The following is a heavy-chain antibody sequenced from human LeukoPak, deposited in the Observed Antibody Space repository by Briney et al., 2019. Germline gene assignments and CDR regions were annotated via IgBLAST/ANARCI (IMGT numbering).Heavy chain of an antibody. J-gene: IGHJ4*02. D-gene: IGHD5-18*01. CDR1: GFTFSSYA. V-gene: IGHV3-30-3*01. CDR2: ISYDGSNK. Sequence: GGSLRLSCAASGFTFSSYAMHWVRQAPGKGLEWVAVISYDGSNKYYAGSVKGRFTISRDNSKNTLYLQMNSLRAEDTAVYYCARDFTPGVDTAMVLDYWGQGTLVTVSS. CDR3: ARDFTPGVDTAMVLDY.